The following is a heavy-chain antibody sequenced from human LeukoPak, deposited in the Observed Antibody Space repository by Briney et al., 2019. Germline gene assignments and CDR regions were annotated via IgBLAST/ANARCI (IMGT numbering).Heavy chain of an antibody. CDR1: GGSISIYY. Sequence: PSETLSLTCTVSGGSISIYYWSWIRQPPGKGLEWIGYIYYSGSTNYNPSLKSRVTISVDTSKNQFSLKLSSVTAADTAVYYCAREDDSSLHDAFDIWGQGAMVTVSS. D-gene: IGHD3-22*01. CDR2: IYYSGST. J-gene: IGHJ3*02. CDR3: AREDDSSLHDAFDI. V-gene: IGHV4-59*01.